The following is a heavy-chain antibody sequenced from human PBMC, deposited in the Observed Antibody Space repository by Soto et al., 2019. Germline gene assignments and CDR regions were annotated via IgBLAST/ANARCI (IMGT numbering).Heavy chain of an antibody. V-gene: IGHV4-59*01. J-gene: IGHJ3*02. CDR1: GGSISSYY. CDR3: ARVWGYAFVI. Sequence: QVQLQESGPGLVKPSETLSLTCTVSGGSISSYYWSWIRQPPGKGLEWIGYIYYSGSTNYNPSLKSRVTISVDTSKNQCSLRLGSVTAADTAVYYCARVWGYAFVIWGQGTMVTVSS. CDR2: IYYSGST. D-gene: IGHD7-27*01.